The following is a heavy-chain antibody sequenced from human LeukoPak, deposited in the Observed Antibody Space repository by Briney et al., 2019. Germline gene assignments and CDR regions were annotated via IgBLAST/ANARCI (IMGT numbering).Heavy chain of an antibody. CDR1: AFTFGNYA. V-gene: IGHV3-23*01. CDR2: LSAGGGSI. J-gene: IGHJ4*02. D-gene: IGHD5-18*01. CDR3: AKDHARYSSGLRIDY. Sequence: GGSLRLSCAASAFTFGNYAMSWVRQAPGKGLQRVASLSAGGGSIYYADSVKRRFTISRDNSRTTLFLQMISLRAEDTAVYYCAKDHARYSSGLRIDYWGQGTLVTVSS.